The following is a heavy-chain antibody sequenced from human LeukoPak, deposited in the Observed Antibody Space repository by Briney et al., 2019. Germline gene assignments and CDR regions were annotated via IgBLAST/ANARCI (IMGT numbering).Heavy chain of an antibody. V-gene: IGHV1-8*01. Sequence: ASVKVSCKASGYTFTSYDINWVRQATGQGLEWMGWMNPNSGNTGYAQKFQGRVTMTRNTSISTAYMELSSLRSEDTAVYYCARPTYYYDSSGYYSRDAFDIWGQGTMVTVSS. CDR3: ARPTYYYDSSGYYSRDAFDI. CDR1: GYTFTSYD. D-gene: IGHD3-22*01. J-gene: IGHJ3*02. CDR2: MNPNSGNT.